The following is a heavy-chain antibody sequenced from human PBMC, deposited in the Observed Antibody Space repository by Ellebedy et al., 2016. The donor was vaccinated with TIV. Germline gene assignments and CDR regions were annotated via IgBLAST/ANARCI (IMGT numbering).Heavy chain of an antibody. V-gene: IGHV4-4*02. J-gene: IGHJ6*02. CDR3: ARILTAYYNQYYDGMGV. CDR1: GASISSNNW. CDR2: LFHTGRT. D-gene: IGHD3-9*01. Sequence: SETLSLTXVVSGASISSNNWWSWVRQPPGNGLEWIGDLFHTGRTNYNPSLKSRVTISVEKSKNQFSLVLRSVTAADTAIYYCARILTAYYNQYYDGMGVWGQGTTVTVSS.